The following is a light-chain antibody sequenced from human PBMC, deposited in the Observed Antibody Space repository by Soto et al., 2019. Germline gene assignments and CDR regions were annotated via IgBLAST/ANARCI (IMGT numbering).Light chain of an antibody. CDR2: DAS. CDR3: QKLHSFPIT. V-gene: IGKV1-5*01. J-gene: IGKJ5*01. Sequence: DMQMTQSPSTLSASAGDRVTITCRASQSITIWLSWYQQKPGKAPKLMSYDASPLESGVPSRFIGSGSGTAFTRTISSLQPDDFATYYCQKLHSFPITFGQGKRLEIK. CDR1: QSITIW.